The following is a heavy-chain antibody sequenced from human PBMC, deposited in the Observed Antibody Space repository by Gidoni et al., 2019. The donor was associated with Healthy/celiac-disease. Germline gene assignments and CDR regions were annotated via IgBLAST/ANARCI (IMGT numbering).Heavy chain of an antibody. V-gene: IGHV4-39*01. J-gene: IGHJ4*02. D-gene: IGHD3-9*01. CDR3: ARLTIFAGFDY. Sequence: ISSSSYYWGWIRQPPGKGLEWIGSIYYSGSTYYNPSLKSRVTISVDTSKNQFSLKLSSVTAADTAVYCCARLTIFAGFDYWGQGTLVTVSS. CDR2: IYYSGST. CDR1: ISSSSYY.